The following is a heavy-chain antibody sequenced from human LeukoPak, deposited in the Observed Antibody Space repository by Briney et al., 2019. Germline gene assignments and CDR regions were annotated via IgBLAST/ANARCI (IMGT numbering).Heavy chain of an antibody. CDR2: ISGSGANT. V-gene: IGHV3-23*01. CDR1: GFTFSSYA. Sequence: GSLRLSCAASGFTFSSYAMSWVRQAPGKGLEWVSGISGSGANTYYTDSVKGRFTISRDNSKNTLYVQVNSLGTEDTAAYYCAKGSYYDSSGSFYFDYWGQGTLVTVSS. J-gene: IGHJ4*02. D-gene: IGHD3-22*01. CDR3: AKGSYYDSSGSFYFDY.